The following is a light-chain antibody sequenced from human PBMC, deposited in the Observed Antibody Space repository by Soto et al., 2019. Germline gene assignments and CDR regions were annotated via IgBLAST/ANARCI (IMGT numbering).Light chain of an antibody. CDR1: QNIENY. Sequence: DIQMTQSPSSLSASVGDRVTITCRASQNIENYVNWYQQKPGNAPKLLIFAANTLHTGVPSRFTGDGSARFFTLTISSLQPEDYATYFCQQSYSTPLSFGGGTRVEI. J-gene: IGKJ4*01. V-gene: IGKV1-39*01. CDR2: AAN. CDR3: QQSYSTPLS.